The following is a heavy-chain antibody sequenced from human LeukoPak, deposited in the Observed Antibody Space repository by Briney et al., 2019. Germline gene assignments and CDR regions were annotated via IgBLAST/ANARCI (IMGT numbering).Heavy chain of an antibody. CDR3: ARSDLYEPLDY. CDR2: IWYDGSNK. CDR1: GFTFSSYG. Sequence: GSLRLSCAASGFTFSSYGMHWVRQAPGKGLEWVAVIWYDGSNKYHADSVKGRFTISRDNSKNTLYLQMNSLRAEDTAVYYCARSDLYEPLDYWGQGTLVTVSS. V-gene: IGHV3-33*01. D-gene: IGHD2-8*01. J-gene: IGHJ4*02.